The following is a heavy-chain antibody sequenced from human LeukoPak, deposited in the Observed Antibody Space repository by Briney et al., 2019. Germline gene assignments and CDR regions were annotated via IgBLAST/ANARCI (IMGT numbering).Heavy chain of an antibody. D-gene: IGHD6-19*01. CDR1: GGSISSYY. J-gene: IGHJ4*02. Sequence: SETLSLTCTVSGGSISSYYWSWIRQPPGKGLEWIGYIYYSGSTNYNPSLKSRVTISVDTSKNQFSLKLSSVTAADTAVYYCAREGDAAVPFDYWGQGTLVTVSS. CDR2: IYYSGST. V-gene: IGHV4-59*01. CDR3: AREGDAAVPFDY.